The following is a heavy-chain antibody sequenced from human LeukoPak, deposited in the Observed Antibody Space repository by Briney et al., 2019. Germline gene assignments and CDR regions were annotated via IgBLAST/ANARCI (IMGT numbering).Heavy chain of an antibody. CDR1: GYTFTSYG. J-gene: IGHJ6*02. Sequence: ASVKVSCKASGYTFTSYGISWVRQAPGQGLEGMGWISAYNGNTNYAQKLQGRGTMTTDTSTSTAYMELRSLRSDDTAVYYCARDLLTMVRGVIPYYYGMDVWGQGTTVTVSS. CDR3: ARDLLTMVRGVIPYYYGMDV. V-gene: IGHV1-18*01. D-gene: IGHD3-10*01. CDR2: ISAYNGNT.